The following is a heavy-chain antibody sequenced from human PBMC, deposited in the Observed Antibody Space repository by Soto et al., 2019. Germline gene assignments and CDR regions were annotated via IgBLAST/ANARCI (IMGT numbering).Heavy chain of an antibody. V-gene: IGHV1-18*01. CDR2: ISAYNGNT. Sequence: QVQLVQSGAEVKKPGASVKVSCKASGYTFTSYGISWVRQAPGQGLEWMGWISAYNGNTNYAQKLQGRVTMTTDTSTSKAYMELRSLRSDDTAVYYCARDGYCSSTSCRGYYYYYGMDVWGQGTTVTVSS. J-gene: IGHJ6*02. CDR1: GYTFTSYG. D-gene: IGHD2-2*03. CDR3: ARDGYCSSTSCRGYYYYYGMDV.